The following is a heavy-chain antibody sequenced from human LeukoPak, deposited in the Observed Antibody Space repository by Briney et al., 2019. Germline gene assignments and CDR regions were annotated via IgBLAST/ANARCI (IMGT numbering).Heavy chain of an antibody. CDR1: GGSISSYY. V-gene: IGHV4-34*01. CDR2: INHSGST. D-gene: IGHD5-24*01. CDR3: ARGSRALRATINQNGGPLDY. Sequence: PSETLSLTCTVSGGSISSYYWSWIRQPPGKGLEWIGEINHSGSTNYKPSLKSRVTISVDTSKNQFSLKLSSVTAADTAVYYCARGSRALRATINQNGGPLDYWGQGTLVTVSS. J-gene: IGHJ4*02.